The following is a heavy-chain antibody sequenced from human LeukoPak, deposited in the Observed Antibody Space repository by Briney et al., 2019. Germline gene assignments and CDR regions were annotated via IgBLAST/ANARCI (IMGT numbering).Heavy chain of an antibody. CDR2: IWYDGSNK. CDR1: GFTFSSYG. D-gene: IGHD3-22*01. Sequence: GGSLRLSCAASGFTFSSYGMHWVRQAPGKGLERVAVIWYDGSNKYYADPAKGRFTISRDNSKNTLYLQMNSLRAEDTAVYYCARDPAYYYDSSGYYPSGYFDYWGQGTLVTVSS. J-gene: IGHJ4*02. CDR3: ARDPAYYYDSSGYYPSGYFDY. V-gene: IGHV3-33*01.